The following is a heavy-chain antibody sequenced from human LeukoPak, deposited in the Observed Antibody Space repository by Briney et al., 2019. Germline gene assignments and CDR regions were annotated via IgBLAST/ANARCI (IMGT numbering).Heavy chain of an antibody. CDR2: IYSGGST. J-gene: IGHJ4*02. CDR3: ARRAGAYSHPYDY. CDR1: GFTFSSYS. V-gene: IGHV3-53*01. Sequence: GGSLRLSCAASGFTFSSYSMNWVRQAPGKGLEWVSVIYSGGSTYYADSVKGRFTISRDNSKNTLYLQMNSLRAEDTAVYYCARRAGAYSHPYDYWGQGTLVTVSS. D-gene: IGHD4/OR15-4a*01.